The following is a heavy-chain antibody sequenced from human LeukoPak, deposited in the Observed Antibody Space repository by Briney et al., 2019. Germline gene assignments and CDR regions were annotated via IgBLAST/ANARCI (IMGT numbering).Heavy chain of an antibody. CDR1: GYTFTSYD. Sequence: ASVKVSCKASGYTFTSYDINWVRQATGQGLEWMGWMNPNSGNTGYAQKFQGRVTITRNTSISTAYMELSSLRSEDTAVSYCARGHFGFGGYYYYYMDVWGKGTTVTVSS. J-gene: IGHJ6*03. CDR3: ARGHFGFGGYYYYYMDV. D-gene: IGHD3-16*01. V-gene: IGHV1-8*03. CDR2: MNPNSGNT.